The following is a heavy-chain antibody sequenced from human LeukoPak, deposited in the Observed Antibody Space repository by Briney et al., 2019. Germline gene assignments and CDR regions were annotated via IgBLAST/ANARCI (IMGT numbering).Heavy chain of an antibody. CDR3: ARDLSGPWIFDS. Sequence: SETLSLTCTVSGGSISSSTYYWGWIRQPPGKGLEWIGSIYYSGSTYYNPSLRSRVTISVDTSKNQFSLKLGSLTAADTGVYYCARDLSGPWIFDSWGQGSLVTVSS. CDR1: GGSISSSTYY. D-gene: IGHD3-10*01. CDR2: IYYSGST. V-gene: IGHV4-39*07. J-gene: IGHJ4*02.